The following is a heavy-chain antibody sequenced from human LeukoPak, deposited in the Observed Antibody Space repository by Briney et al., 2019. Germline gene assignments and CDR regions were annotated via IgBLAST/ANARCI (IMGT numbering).Heavy chain of an antibody. D-gene: IGHD3-22*01. CDR1: GFAFSSYG. CDR2: IRLDGTLQ. Sequence: GGSLRLSCAASGFAFSSYGMHWVRQAPGKGLQWLAFIRLDGTLQYYADSVKGRFTVSRDNSLNTLYLQMNSLSGDDTAVYFCAREGLTLAFDIWGQGTMVTVSS. V-gene: IGHV3-30*02. CDR3: AREGLTLAFDI. J-gene: IGHJ3*02.